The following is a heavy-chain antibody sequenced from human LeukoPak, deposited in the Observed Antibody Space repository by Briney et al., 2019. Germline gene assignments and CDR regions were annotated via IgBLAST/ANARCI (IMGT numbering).Heavy chain of an antibody. V-gene: IGHV3-48*03. CDR3: TRSEVTTAPGNFDY. Sequence: GGSLRLSCAASGFTFSSYEMNWVRQAPGKGLEWVSYISSSGSTIYYADSVKGRFTISRDNAKNSLYLQMNSLRAEDTAVYYCTRSEVTTAPGNFDYWGQGTLVTVSS. J-gene: IGHJ4*02. CDR2: ISSSGSTI. CDR1: GFTFSSYE. D-gene: IGHD4-17*01.